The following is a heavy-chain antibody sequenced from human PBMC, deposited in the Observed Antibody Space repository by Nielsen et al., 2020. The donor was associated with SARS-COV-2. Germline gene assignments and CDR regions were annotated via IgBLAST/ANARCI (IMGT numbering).Heavy chain of an antibody. CDR2: IYYSGST. J-gene: IGHJ5*02. CDR3: ARGGGLPRKGYCSSTSCPNRRFDP. Sequence: RQAPGKGLEWIGYIYYSGSTYYNPSLKSRVTISVDTSKNQFSLKLSSVTAADTAVYYCARGGGLPRKGYCSSTSCPNRRFDPWGQGTLVTVSS. V-gene: IGHV4-30-2*04. D-gene: IGHD2-2*01.